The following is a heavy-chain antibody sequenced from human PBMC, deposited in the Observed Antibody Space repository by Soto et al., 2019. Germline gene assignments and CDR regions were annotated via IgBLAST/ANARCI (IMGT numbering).Heavy chain of an antibody. CDR3: ARSFTVDRYGGNGDYDY. J-gene: IGHJ4*02. CDR1: GYAFTSYG. Sequence: QVQLVQSGAEVRKPGASVKVSCKAPGYAFTSYGISWVRQAPGRGLEWMGWIRVYNGDTDYAQKLQDRVTMTADTPXSXXSAELRSLTADDTAVCYCARSFTVDRYGGNGDYDYWGQGTVVTVSS. V-gene: IGHV1-18*01. CDR2: IRVYNGDT. D-gene: IGHD4-17*01.